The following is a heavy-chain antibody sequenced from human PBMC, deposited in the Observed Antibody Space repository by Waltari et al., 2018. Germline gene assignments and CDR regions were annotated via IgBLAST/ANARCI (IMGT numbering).Heavy chain of an antibody. J-gene: IGHJ4*02. CDR2: ISSSSSYI. CDR3: ARDPIFTVWSYDY. Sequence: EVQLVESGGGLVKPGGSLRLSWAASGFTFSRFSMNWVRQAPGKGLEWVSSISSSSSYIYYADSVKGRFTISRDNAKNSLYLQMNSLRAEDTAVYYCARDPIFTVWSYDYWGQGTLVTVSS. CDR1: GFTFSRFS. D-gene: IGHD2-15*01. V-gene: IGHV3-21*01.